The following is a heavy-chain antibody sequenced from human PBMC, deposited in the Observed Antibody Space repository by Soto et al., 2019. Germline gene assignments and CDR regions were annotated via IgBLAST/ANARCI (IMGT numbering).Heavy chain of an antibody. V-gene: IGHV2-5*02. Sequence: QITLKESGPTLVKPTQTLTLTYTFSGFSLSTGGLGVGWIRQPPGEALEWLALIYWDDYKRYSPSLRSRLTITKDTSKNQVVLIMTNMDPVDTATYYCVHSRCGGDCLRSYSSHYYYGMDVWGQGTTVTVSS. CDR1: GFSLSTGGLG. CDR3: VHSRCGGDCLRSYSSHYYYGMDV. D-gene: IGHD2-21*02. CDR2: IYWDDYK. J-gene: IGHJ6*02.